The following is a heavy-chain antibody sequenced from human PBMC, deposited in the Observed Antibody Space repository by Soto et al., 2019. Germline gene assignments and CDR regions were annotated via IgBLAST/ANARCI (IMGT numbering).Heavy chain of an antibody. CDR3: ATVMYSVLLWFGL. Sequence: QVQLVQSGAEVKKPGASVKVSCKVSGYTLTELSMHWVRQAPGKGLEWMGGFDHEDGETSYAQKLLDRVTMTEDTSTDTAYMELRSLRSEDTAVYYCATVMYSVLLWFGLWGQGTMVSGSS. J-gene: IGHJ3*01. V-gene: IGHV1-24*01. D-gene: IGHD3-10*01. CDR2: FDHEDGET. CDR1: GYTLTELS.